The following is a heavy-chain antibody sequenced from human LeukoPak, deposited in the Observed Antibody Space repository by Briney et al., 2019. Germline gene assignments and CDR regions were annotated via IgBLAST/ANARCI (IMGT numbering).Heavy chain of an antibody. D-gene: IGHD2-21*02. CDR2: INGDGSTT. Sequence: GGSLRLSCAASGFSFSTYWMHWVRQAPGKGLVWVSRINGDGSTTTYADSVKGRFTISRDNAKNSLYLQMNSLRAEDTALYYCARGHIVVVTAYFDYWGQGTLVTVSS. J-gene: IGHJ4*02. CDR3: ARGHIVVVTAYFDY. V-gene: IGHV3-74*01. CDR1: GFSFSTYW.